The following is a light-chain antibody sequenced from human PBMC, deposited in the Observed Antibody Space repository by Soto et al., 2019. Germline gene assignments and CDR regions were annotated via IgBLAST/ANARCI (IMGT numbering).Light chain of an antibody. CDR1: SSDGGGYNY. CDR3: SSYTSRSTRYV. J-gene: IGLJ1*01. Sequence: QSVLTQPASVSGSPGQSITISCTGTSSDGGGYNYVSWYQQHPGKAPKLMIYEVSNRPSGVSNRFSGSKSGNTASLTISGLQAEDEADYYCSSYTSRSTRYVYGSGTKVTVL. V-gene: IGLV2-14*01. CDR2: EVS.